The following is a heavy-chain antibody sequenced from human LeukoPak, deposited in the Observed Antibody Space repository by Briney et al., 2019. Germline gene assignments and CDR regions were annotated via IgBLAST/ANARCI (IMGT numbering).Heavy chain of an antibody. D-gene: IGHD3-10*01. V-gene: IGHV1-69*04. CDR1: GGTFSSYA. J-gene: IGHJ6*02. CDR3: ARDCVLLWFGESHDYYYGMDV. Sequence: SVKVSCKASGGTFSSYAISWVRQAPGQGLEWMGRIIPILGIANYAQKFQGRVTITADKSTSTAYMELSSLRSEDTAVYYCARDCVLLWFGESHDYYYGMDVWGQGTTVTVSS. CDR2: IIPILGIA.